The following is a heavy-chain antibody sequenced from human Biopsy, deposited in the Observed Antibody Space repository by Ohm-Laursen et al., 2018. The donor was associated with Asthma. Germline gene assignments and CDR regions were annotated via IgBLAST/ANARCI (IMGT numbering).Heavy chain of an antibody. CDR2: FNPSGGST. Sequence: GASVKVSCKTSGYSFTSDYIHWVRQAPGQGLGWMGIFNPSGGSTSYAQKFQGRVTMTRDTSTSTVYMELSSLRSEDTAVYYCASSIAVADSDAFDIWGQGTMVTVSS. CDR3: ASSIAVADSDAFDI. CDR1: GYSFTSDY. D-gene: IGHD6-19*01. V-gene: IGHV1-46*01. J-gene: IGHJ3*02.